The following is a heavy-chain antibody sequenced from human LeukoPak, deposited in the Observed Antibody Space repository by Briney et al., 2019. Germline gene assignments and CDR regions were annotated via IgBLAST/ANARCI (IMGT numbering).Heavy chain of an antibody. D-gene: IGHD3-22*01. CDR3: ARAQYYSDSTGYYYLHY. V-gene: IGHV3-48*01. J-gene: IGHJ4*02. CDR2: ISSSSTI. CDR1: GFTFSSYH. Sequence: GGSLRLSCVGSGFTFSSYHMNWVRQAPGKGLEWVSYISSSSTIYYADSVKGRFTISRDNAKNSLYLQTNSLRAEDTAVYYCARAQYYSDSTGYYYLHYWGQGTLVTVSS.